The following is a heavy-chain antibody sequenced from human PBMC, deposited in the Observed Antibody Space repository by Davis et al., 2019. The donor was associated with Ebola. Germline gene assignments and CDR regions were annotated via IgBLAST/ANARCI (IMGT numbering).Heavy chain of an antibody. CDR2: ISSGGDDR. D-gene: IGHD5-24*01. CDR3: ARDAEDGSGNWFFDF. Sequence: GESLKISCAVSGVTFRNYVMSWVRQAPGKGLEWIAFISSGGDDRYYADSVRGRFTVSRDNAKYSLFLQLNSLRDEDTAQYYCARDAEDGSGNWFFDFRGRGALVTVSS. CDR1: GVTFRNYV. J-gene: IGHJ2*01. V-gene: IGHV3-48*02.